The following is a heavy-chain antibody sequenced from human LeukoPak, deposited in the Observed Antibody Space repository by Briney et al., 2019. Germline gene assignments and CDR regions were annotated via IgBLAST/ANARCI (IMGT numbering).Heavy chain of an antibody. D-gene: IGHD4-11*01. Sequence: PSETLSLTCTVSGGPISSSSYYWGWIRQPPGKGLEWIGSIYYSGSTYYNPSLKSRVTVSVDTSKNQFSLKLSSVTAADTAVYYCASHDYSNLYYYYYMDVWGKGTTVTVSS. CDR3: ASHDYSNLYYYYYMDV. CDR2: IYYSGST. CDR1: GGPISSSSYY. V-gene: IGHV4-39*01. J-gene: IGHJ6*03.